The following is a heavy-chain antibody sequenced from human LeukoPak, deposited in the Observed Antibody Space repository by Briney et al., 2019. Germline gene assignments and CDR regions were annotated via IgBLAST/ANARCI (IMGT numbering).Heavy chain of an antibody. J-gene: IGHJ5*02. CDR3: ARQGYSYGPNWFDP. CDR1: GGSISSSSYY. Sequence: SRTLSLTCTVSGGSISSSSYYWGWIRQPPGKGLEWIGSIYYSGSTYYNPSLKSRVTISVDTSKNQFPLKLSSVTAADTAVYYCARQGYSYGPNWFDPWGQGTLVTVSS. CDR2: IYYSGST. D-gene: IGHD5-18*01. V-gene: IGHV4-39*01.